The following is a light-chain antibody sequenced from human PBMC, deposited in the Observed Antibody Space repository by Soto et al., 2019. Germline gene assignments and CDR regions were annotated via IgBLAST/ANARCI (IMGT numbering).Light chain of an antibody. CDR3: QQYGSSPQMCT. Sequence: EIVLTQSPGTLSLSPGERATLSCRASQSVSSTYLAWYQQKLGQAPRLLIYGASSRATGIPDRFSGSGSGTDFTLTISRLETEDFAVYYCQQYGSSPQMCTFGQETKLAIK. V-gene: IGKV3-20*01. J-gene: IGKJ2*02. CDR1: QSVSSTY. CDR2: GAS.